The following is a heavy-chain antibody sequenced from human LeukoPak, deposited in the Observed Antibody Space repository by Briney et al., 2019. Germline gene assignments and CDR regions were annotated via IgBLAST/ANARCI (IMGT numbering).Heavy chain of an antibody. J-gene: IGHJ3*02. D-gene: IGHD3-10*01. Sequence: TSETLSLTCTVSGGSISSSSYYWGWIRQPPGKGLEWIGSIYYSGSTYYNPSLKSRVTISVDTSKNQFSLKLSSVTAADTAVYYCARDEFGESRGAFDIWGQGTMVTVSS. V-gene: IGHV4-39*07. CDR2: IYYSGST. CDR1: GGSISSSSYY. CDR3: ARDEFGESRGAFDI.